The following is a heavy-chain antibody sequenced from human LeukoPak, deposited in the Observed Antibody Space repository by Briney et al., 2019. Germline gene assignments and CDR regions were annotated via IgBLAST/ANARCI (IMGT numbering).Heavy chain of an antibody. J-gene: IGHJ5*02. CDR2: INLRGST. CDR3: AIVDTWYHNWFDP. Sequence: PSETLSLTCAVYGGSFNDYYWNWIRQPPGKGLEWIGEINLRGSTTYNPSLKGRVTISLDESKNQFSLKLSSVTAADTAVYYCAIVDTWYHNWFDPWGQGTLVTVSS. V-gene: IGHV4-34*01. CDR1: GGSFNDYY. D-gene: IGHD6-13*01.